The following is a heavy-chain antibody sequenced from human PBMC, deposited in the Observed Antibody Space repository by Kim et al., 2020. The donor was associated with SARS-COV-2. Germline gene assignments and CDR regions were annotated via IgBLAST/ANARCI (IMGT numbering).Heavy chain of an antibody. CDR3: ARGHYYYDSSGYYFTNYFDY. D-gene: IGHD3-22*01. J-gene: IGHJ4*02. V-gene: IGHV4-39*07. Sequence: RVTISVDTSKNQFSLKLSSVTAADTAVYYCARGHYYYDSSGYYFTNYFDYWGQGTLVTVSS.